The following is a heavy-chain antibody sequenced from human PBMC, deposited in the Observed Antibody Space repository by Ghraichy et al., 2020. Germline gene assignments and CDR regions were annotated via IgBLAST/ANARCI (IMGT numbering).Heavy chain of an antibody. CDR1: GGSISSGGYY. J-gene: IGHJ3*02. CDR3: ASYVRGSGVGAFDI. CDR2: IYYSGST. Sequence: SQTLSLTCTVSGGSISSGGYYWSWIRQPPGKGLEWIGYIYYSGSTYYNPSLKSRVTISVDTSKNQFSLKLSSVTAADTAVYYCASYVRGSGVGAFDIWGQGTMVTVSS. D-gene: IGHD3-10*02. V-gene: IGHV4-30-4*08.